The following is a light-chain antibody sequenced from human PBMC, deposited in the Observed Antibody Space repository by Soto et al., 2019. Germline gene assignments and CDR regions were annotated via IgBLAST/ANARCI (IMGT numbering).Light chain of an antibody. CDR1: SSDVGSYNL. CDR2: EGS. J-gene: IGLJ1*01. Sequence: QSVLTQPASVSGSPGQSITISCTGTSSDVGSYNLVSWYQQHPGKAPKLMIYEGSKRPSGVSNRFSGSKSGNTASLTISGLQAEDEADYYCSSYAGSSNVFGTGTKVTVL. V-gene: IGLV2-14*02. CDR3: SSYAGSSNV.